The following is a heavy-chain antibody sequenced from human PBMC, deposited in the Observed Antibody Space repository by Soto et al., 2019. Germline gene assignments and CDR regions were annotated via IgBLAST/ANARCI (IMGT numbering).Heavy chain of an antibody. CDR2: INPNSGGT. Sequence: ASVKVSCKASGYTFTGYYMHWVRQAPGQGLEWMGWINPNSGGTNYAQKFQGWVTMTRDTSISTAYMELSRLRSDDTAVYYCARGGYYDSSGYFGAFDIWGQGTMVTISS. V-gene: IGHV1-2*04. D-gene: IGHD3-22*01. CDR1: GYTFTGYY. J-gene: IGHJ3*02. CDR3: ARGGYYDSSGYFGAFDI.